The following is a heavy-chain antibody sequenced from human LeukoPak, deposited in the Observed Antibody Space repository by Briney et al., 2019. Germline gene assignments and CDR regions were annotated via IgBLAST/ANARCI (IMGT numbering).Heavy chain of an antibody. CDR3: ARSGTAEGLVFDY. J-gene: IGHJ4*02. V-gene: IGHV1-2*02. Sequence: ASVKVSCKASGYTFTGYYMHWVRQAPGQGLEWMGWIYRNSDGTNYAQKLQDRVAMTTDTSISTAYMELSRLRSDDTAVYYCARSGTAEGLVFDYWGQGTLVTVSS. D-gene: IGHD7-27*01. CDR1: GYTFTGYY. CDR2: IYRNSDGT.